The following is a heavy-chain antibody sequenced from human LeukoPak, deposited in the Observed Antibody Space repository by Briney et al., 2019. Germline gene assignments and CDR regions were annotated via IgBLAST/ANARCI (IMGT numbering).Heavy chain of an antibody. D-gene: IGHD4-17*01. Sequence: SETLSLTCTVSGGSISSSNFYWGWIRQPPGKGLEWIGSIYYSGGTYYNPSLKSRVTISVDTSKNQFSLKLSSVTAEDTAVYYCAKEAGQDYGALDAFDVWGQGTMVTVSS. CDR3: AKEAGQDYGALDAFDV. CDR1: GGSISSSNFY. V-gene: IGHV4-39*07. CDR2: IYYSGGT. J-gene: IGHJ3*01.